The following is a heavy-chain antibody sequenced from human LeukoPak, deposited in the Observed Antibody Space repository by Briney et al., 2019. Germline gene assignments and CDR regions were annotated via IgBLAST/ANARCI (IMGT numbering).Heavy chain of an antibody. Sequence: SVKVSCKASGGTFSSYAISWVRQAPGQGLEWMGGIIPIFGTANYAQKFQGRVTITADESTSTAYMELSSLRSEDTAVYYCARERVTLDYFDYWGQGTLVTVSS. CDR1: GGTFSSYA. V-gene: IGHV1-69*13. J-gene: IGHJ4*02. D-gene: IGHD2-21*02. CDR2: IIPIFGTA. CDR3: ARERVTLDYFDY.